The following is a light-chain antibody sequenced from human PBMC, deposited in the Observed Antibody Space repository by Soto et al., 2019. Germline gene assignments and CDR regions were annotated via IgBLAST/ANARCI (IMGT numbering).Light chain of an antibody. V-gene: IGLV2-14*01. CDR2: EVS. CDR1: SSDVGRYNY. Sequence: QSALTQPAYVSGSPGQSITISCTGTSSDVGRYNYVSWFQQHPGKAPKHMIFEVSTRPSGVSNRFSGSKSGNTASLTIAGLQIEDDAHYYCCSYTGSTSAVFGGGTKLTVL. J-gene: IGLJ2*01. CDR3: CSYTGSTSAV.